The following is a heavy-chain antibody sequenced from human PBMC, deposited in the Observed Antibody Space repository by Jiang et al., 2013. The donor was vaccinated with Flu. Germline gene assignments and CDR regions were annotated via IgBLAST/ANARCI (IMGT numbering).Heavy chain of an antibody. Sequence: QTLSLTCAISGDSVSSTNAGWNWIRQSPSRGLEWLGRTYYRSKWYSDYAVSVKSRITINPDTSKNQFSLHLNSVTPEDTAVYYCVRDGLIPAAPFDYWGQGTLVTVSS. V-gene: IGHV6-1*01. D-gene: IGHD6-13*01. CDR1: GDSVSSTNAG. J-gene: IGHJ4*02. CDR3: VRDGLIPAAPFDY. CDR2: TYYRSKWYS.